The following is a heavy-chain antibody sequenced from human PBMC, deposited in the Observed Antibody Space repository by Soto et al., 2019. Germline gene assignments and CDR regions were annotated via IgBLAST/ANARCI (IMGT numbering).Heavy chain of an antibody. CDR3: ARDERPYCSGGSCGEY. CDR1: GFTFSSYE. V-gene: IGHV3-48*03. CDR2: ISSSGSTI. Sequence: EVQLVESGGGLVQPGGSLRLSCAASGFTFSSYEMNWVRQAPGKGLEWVSYISSSGSTIYYADSVKGRFTISRDNAKNSLYLQMNSLRAEDTAGYYCARDERPYCSGGSCGEYWGQGTLVTVSS. J-gene: IGHJ4*02. D-gene: IGHD2-15*01.